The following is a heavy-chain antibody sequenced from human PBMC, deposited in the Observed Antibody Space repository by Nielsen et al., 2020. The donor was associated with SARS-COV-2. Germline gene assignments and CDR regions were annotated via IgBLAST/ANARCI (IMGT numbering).Heavy chain of an antibody. Sequence: GESLKISCAASGFSFSTYWMHWVRQAPGKGLVWVSRINQDGSTTNYADSVTGRFTISRDNSKNTLYLQMNSLRAEDTAVYYCARDQGIAVAGTGDGYWGQGTLVTVSS. J-gene: IGHJ4*02. CDR1: GFSFSTYW. D-gene: IGHD6-19*01. CDR2: INQDGSTT. CDR3: ARDQGIAVAGTGDGY. V-gene: IGHV3-74*01.